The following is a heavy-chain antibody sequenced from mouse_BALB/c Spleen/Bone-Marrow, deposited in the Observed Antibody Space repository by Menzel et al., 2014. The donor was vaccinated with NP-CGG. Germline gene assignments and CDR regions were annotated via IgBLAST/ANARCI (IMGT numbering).Heavy chain of an antibody. CDR2: ISSGGTYT. CDR1: GFTFSSYA. D-gene: IGHD4-1*01. CDR3: ARVIGTRAFDS. Sequence: EVQGVESGGGLVKPGGSLKLSCAASGFTFSSYAMSWVRQSPEKRLEWVAEISSGGTYTYYPDTVTGRFTISRDNAKNTLYLEMSSLRSEDTAMYYCARVIGTRAFDSWGQGTTLTVSS. V-gene: IGHV5-9-4*01. J-gene: IGHJ2*01.